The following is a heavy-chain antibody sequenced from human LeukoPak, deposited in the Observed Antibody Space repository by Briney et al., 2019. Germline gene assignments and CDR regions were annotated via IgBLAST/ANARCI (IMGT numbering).Heavy chain of an antibody. CDR2: ISSSSSTI. CDR1: GFTFSSYS. D-gene: IGHD6-19*01. V-gene: IGHV3-48*04. CDR3: ARAGSGWYGVSGAFDI. Sequence: GGSLRLSCAASGFTFSSYSMNWVRQAPGKGREGGSYISSSSSTIYYADSVKGRFTISRDNAKNSLYLQMNSLRAEDTAVYYCARAGSGWYGVSGAFDIWGQGTMVTVSS. J-gene: IGHJ3*02.